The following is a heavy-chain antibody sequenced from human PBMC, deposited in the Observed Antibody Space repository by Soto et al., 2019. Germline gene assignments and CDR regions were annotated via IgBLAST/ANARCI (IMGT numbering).Heavy chain of an antibody. CDR3: ARDDDSSGYGYFDL. CDR2: IYYSGNT. CDR1: GGSISSGGYY. J-gene: IGHJ2*01. V-gene: IGHV4-31*03. Sequence: PSETLSLTCTVSGGSISSGGYYWSWIRQHPGKGLEWIGYIYYSGNTYYNPSLKSRVTISVDTSNNQFSLKLSSVTAADTAVYYCARDDDSSGYGYFDLWGRGTLVTVSS. D-gene: IGHD3-22*01.